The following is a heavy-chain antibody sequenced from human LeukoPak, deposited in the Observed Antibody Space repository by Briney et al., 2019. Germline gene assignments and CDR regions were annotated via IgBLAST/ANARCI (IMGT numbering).Heavy chain of an antibody. CDR2: MNPNSGNT. Sequence: GASVKVSCKASGYTFTSYDINWVRQATGQGLEWMGWMNPNSGNTGYAQKFKGRVTMTRNNSISTAYMELSSLRSEDTAVYYCAREGVLSITTVRGVIIDWGQGTLVTVSS. J-gene: IGHJ4*02. CDR3: AREGVLSITTVRGVIID. V-gene: IGHV1-8*01. CDR1: GYTFTSYD. D-gene: IGHD3-10*01.